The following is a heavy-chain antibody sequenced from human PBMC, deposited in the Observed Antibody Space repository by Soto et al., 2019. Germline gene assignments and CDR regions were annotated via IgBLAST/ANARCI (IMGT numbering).Heavy chain of an antibody. Sequence: GESLKISCTGSGYSFTNYWIAWVRQMPGKGLEWMGMIYPGNSDTTYSPSFQGQVTMSADKSINTAYPQWSSLKASDTAMYYCARRLLGYYDSSGYLAFDYWGQGTLVTVSS. V-gene: IGHV5-51*01. CDR1: GYSFTNYW. J-gene: IGHJ4*02. D-gene: IGHD3-22*01. CDR3: ARRLLGYYDSSGYLAFDY. CDR2: IYPGNSDT.